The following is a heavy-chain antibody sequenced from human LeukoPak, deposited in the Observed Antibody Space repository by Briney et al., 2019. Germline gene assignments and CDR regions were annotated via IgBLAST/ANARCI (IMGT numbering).Heavy chain of an antibody. CDR2: MQPDGGEK. Sequence: PGGSLRLSCAASGFTFRSYWMSWVRQAPGKGLEWVANMQPDGGEKYYVDSVKGRFTVSRDNAKSSLYLQMNSLRAEDTAVYYCARETPYGSLTFDYWGLGTWVTVSS. D-gene: IGHD3-10*01. CDR3: ARETPYGSLTFDY. J-gene: IGHJ4*02. V-gene: IGHV3-7*03. CDR1: GFTFRSYW.